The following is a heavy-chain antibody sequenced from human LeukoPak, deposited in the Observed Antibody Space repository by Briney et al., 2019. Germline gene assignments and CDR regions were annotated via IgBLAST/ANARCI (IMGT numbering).Heavy chain of an antibody. Sequence: SETLSLTCTVPGGSISSYYWSWVRQPPGKGLEWVGYIYYSGSTNYTPSLKSRVTIPVDTSKNQFSLKLSSVTAADTAVYYCARTTAAGTYYFDYWGQGTLVTVSS. CDR2: IYYSGST. V-gene: IGHV4-59*01. CDR1: GGSISSYY. CDR3: ARTTAAGTYYFDY. J-gene: IGHJ4*02. D-gene: IGHD6-13*01.